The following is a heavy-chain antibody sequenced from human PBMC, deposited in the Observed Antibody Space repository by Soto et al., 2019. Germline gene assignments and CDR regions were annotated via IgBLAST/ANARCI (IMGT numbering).Heavy chain of an antibody. CDR3: AKVGDLYSFDV. CDR2: IFRGGSI. V-gene: IGHV3-53*01. J-gene: IGHJ3*01. Sequence: PGGSLRLSCAASWFSVSSNYMSWVRQAPGRGLEWVSAIFRGGSIYSADSVKGRFTISRDNSKNTLYLQMNSLRAEDTAVYYCAKVGDLYSFDVWGQGTLVTVSS. D-gene: IGHD1-26*01. CDR1: WFSVSSNY.